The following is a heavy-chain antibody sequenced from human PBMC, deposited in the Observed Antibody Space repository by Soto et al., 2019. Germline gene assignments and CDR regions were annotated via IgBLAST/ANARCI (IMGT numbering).Heavy chain of an antibody. CDR3: ARGYSGSYPYHGFYYYYYGMDV. CDR1: GGSFSGYY. J-gene: IGHJ6*02. V-gene: IGHV4-34*01. D-gene: IGHD1-26*01. Sequence: LSLTCAVYGGSFSGYYWSWIRQPPGKGLEWIGEINHSGSTNYNPSLKSRVTISVDTSKNQFSLKLSSVTAADTAVYYCARGYSGSYPYHGFYYYYYGMDVWGQGTTVTVSS. CDR2: INHSGST.